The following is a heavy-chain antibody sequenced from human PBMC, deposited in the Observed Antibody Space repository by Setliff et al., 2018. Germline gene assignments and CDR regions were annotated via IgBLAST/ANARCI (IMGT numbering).Heavy chain of an antibody. CDR2: IYWNDDK. Sequence: TLSLTCTVSGGSISSYYWSWIRQPPGKGLEWLALIYWNDDKRYSPSLKSGLTITKDTSKNQVVLTMTNMDPVDTATYYCAHKYGDYVRYFQHWGQGTLVTVSS. CDR3: AHKYGDYVRYFQH. V-gene: IGHV2-5*01. J-gene: IGHJ1*01. CDR1: GGSISSYYW. D-gene: IGHD4-17*01.